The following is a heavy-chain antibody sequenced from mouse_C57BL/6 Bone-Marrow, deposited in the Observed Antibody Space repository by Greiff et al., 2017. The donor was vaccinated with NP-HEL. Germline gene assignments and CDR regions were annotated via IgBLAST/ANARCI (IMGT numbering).Heavy chain of an antibody. V-gene: IGHV1-5*01. J-gene: IGHJ2*01. Sequence: VQLQQSGTVLARPGASVKMSCKTSGYTFTSYWMHWVKQRPGQGLEWIGAIYPGNSDTSYNQKFKGKAKLTAVTSASTAYMELSSLTNEDSAVYYCTRVPPITTVVAPFDYWGQGTTLTVSS. CDR1: GYTFTSYW. D-gene: IGHD1-1*01. CDR2: IYPGNSDT. CDR3: TRVPPITTVVAPFDY.